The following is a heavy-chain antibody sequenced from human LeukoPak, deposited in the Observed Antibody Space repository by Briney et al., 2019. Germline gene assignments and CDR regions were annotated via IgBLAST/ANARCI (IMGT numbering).Heavy chain of an antibody. Sequence: ASVKLSCNSSAGTFSSYTICRVRQAPGQGLGLMGRIIPILGIANYAQKFQGRVTITADKSTSTDYMELSSLRSEDTAECYCARDGQLWPQTLDYWGQGTLVTVSS. CDR2: IIPILGIA. V-gene: IGHV1-69*04. J-gene: IGHJ4*02. CDR3: ARDGQLWPQTLDY. CDR1: AGTFSSYT. D-gene: IGHD5-18*01.